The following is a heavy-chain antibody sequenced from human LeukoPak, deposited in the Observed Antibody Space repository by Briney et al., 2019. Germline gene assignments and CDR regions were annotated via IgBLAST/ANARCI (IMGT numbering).Heavy chain of an antibody. Sequence: SETPSLTCTVSGASISSYYWSWIRQPPGKGLEWIGYMYHSGNTNYNPSLKSRVTISVDTSKNQFSLNLSSVTAADTAVYYCARNNGPVLEPWGQGSLVTVSS. CDR1: GASISSYY. V-gene: IGHV4-59*08. J-gene: IGHJ5*02. D-gene: IGHD1-14*01. CDR2: MYHSGNT. CDR3: ARNNGPVLEP.